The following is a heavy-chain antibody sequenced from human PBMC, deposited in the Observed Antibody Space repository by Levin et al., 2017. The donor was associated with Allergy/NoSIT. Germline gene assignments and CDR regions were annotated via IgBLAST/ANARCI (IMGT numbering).Heavy chain of an antibody. CDR2: MNPNSGNV. J-gene: IGHJ4*02. D-gene: IGHD2-21*02. V-gene: IGHV1-8*01. CDR3: ARRMATAIDFFDY. CDR1: GYSFTSYD. Sequence: AASVKVSCKASGYSFTSYDINWVRQATGQGPEWMAWMNPNSGNVGYYAQKFQGRVTMTWDTSISTAYFELSSLRSEDTAVYYCARRMATAIDFFDYWGQGTLVTVSS.